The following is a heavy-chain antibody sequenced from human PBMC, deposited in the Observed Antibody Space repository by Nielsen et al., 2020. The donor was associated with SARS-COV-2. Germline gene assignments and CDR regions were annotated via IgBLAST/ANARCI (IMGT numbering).Heavy chain of an antibody. CDR1: GFTFSSYA. Sequence: GESLKISCAASGFTFSSYAMSWVRQAPGKGLEWVSLISWDGGSTYYADSVKGRFTISRDNSKNSLYLQMNSLRAEDTALYYCAKVDMVRGVMAFDYWGQGTLVTVSS. CDR2: ISWDGGST. D-gene: IGHD3-10*01. J-gene: IGHJ4*02. V-gene: IGHV3-43D*03. CDR3: AKVDMVRGVMAFDY.